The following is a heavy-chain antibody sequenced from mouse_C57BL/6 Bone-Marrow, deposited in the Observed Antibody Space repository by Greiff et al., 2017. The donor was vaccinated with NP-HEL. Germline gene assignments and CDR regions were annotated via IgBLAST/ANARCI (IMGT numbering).Heavy chain of an antibody. CDR2: IYPRSGNT. D-gene: IGHD2-1*01. CDR3: ARVVLWYWFAY. Sequence: QVQLKQSGAELVKPGASVKISCKASGYTFTDYYINWVKQRPGQGLEWIGEIYPRSGNTYYNEKFKGKATLTADKSSSTAYMELRSLTSEDSAVYFCARVVLWYWFAYWGQGTLVTVSA. CDR1: GYTFTDYY. J-gene: IGHJ3*01. V-gene: IGHV1-77*01.